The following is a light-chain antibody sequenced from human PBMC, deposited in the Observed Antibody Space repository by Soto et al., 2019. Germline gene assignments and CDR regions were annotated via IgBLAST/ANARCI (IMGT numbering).Light chain of an antibody. CDR2: EVG. J-gene: IGLJ3*02. Sequence: QSALTQPASVSGSPGQSITISCTGTSSDVGGYNYVSWYQQHPGKAPKLMIYEVGNRPSGVSNRFSGSKSGNTASLTISGLQAEDEADYYCSSYTSSSTLDVFGGGTKLTVL. CDR3: SSYTSSSTLDV. V-gene: IGLV2-14*01. CDR1: SSDVGGYNY.